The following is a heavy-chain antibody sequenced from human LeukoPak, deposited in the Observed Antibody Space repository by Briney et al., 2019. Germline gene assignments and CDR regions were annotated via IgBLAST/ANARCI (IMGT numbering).Heavy chain of an antibody. CDR2: IWYDGSNK. CDR3: AKDGGFGELSPFGYY. Sequence: GGSLRLSCAASGFTFSSYGMHWVRQAPGKGLEWVAVIWYDGSNKYYADSVKGRFTISRDNSKNTLYLQMNSLRAEDTAVYYCAKDGGFGELSPFGYYWGQGTLVTVSS. J-gene: IGHJ4*02. V-gene: IGHV3-33*06. D-gene: IGHD3-10*01. CDR1: GFTFSSYG.